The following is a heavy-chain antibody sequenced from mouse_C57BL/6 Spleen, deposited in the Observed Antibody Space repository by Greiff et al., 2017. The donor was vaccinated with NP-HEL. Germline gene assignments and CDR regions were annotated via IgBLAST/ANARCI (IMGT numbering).Heavy chain of an antibody. Sequence: EVQLVESGGGLVQPGGSLKLSCAASGFTFSDYGMAWVRQAPRKGPEWVAFISNLAYSIYYADTVTGRFTISRENAKNTLYLEMSSLRSEDTAMYYCAGGDYDEAGFAYWGQGTLVTVSA. CDR1: GFTFSDYG. CDR2: ISNLAYSI. V-gene: IGHV5-15*01. CDR3: AGGDYDEAGFAY. D-gene: IGHD2-4*01. J-gene: IGHJ3*01.